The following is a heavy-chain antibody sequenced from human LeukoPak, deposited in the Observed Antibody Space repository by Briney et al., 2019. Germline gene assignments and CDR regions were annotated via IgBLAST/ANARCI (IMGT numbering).Heavy chain of an antibody. CDR2: ISGSGGST. J-gene: IGHJ4*02. CDR1: GFTFSSYA. D-gene: IGHD3-3*01. Sequence: GGPLRLSCAASGFTFSSYAMSWVRQAPGKGLEWVSAISGSGGSTYYADSVKGRFTISRDNSKNTLYLQMNSLRAEDTAVYYCAKGADLRFLEWLLSAGHFDYWGQGTLVTVSS. CDR3: AKGADLRFLEWLLSAGHFDY. V-gene: IGHV3-23*01.